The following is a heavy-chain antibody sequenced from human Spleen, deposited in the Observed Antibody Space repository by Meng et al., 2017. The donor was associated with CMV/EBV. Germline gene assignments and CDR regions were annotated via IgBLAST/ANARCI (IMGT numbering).Heavy chain of an antibody. D-gene: IGHD3-3*01. J-gene: IGHJ4*02. CDR2: ISSSGSTL. Sequence: GGSLRLSCAASGFTFSSYEMNWVRQAPGKGLEWISYISSSGSTLYYADSVKGRFTISRDNTKNSLYLQMNSLRAEDTAVYYCASWGADYDFWNVFQAGDYWGQGTLVTVSS. CDR1: GFTFSSYE. CDR3: ASWGADYDFWNVFQAGDY. V-gene: IGHV3-48*03.